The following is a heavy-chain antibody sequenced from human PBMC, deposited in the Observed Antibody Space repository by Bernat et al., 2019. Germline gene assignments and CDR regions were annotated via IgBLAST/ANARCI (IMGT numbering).Heavy chain of an antibody. CDR2: VTLSGST. J-gene: IGHJ2*01. CDR1: GGSFSGYY. V-gene: IGHV4-34*01. D-gene: IGHD2-8*01. CDR3: TSLFRSVPTNYWYFDL. Sequence: QVHLQQWGAGLLKPSETLSLTCAVSGGSFSGYYWSWIRQPPGKGLEWSGEVTLSGSTNYNPSLESRVTMSVDTSKHQFSLRLTSVTAADTAVYYCTSLFRSVPTNYWYFDLWGRDTLVTVSS.